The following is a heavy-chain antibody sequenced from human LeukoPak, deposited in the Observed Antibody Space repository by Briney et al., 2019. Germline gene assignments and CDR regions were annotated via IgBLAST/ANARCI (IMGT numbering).Heavy chain of an antibody. V-gene: IGHV4-31*03. Sequence: PSQTLSLTCTVSGGSTSSGGYYWSWIRQHPGKGLEWIGYIYYSGSTYYNPSLKSRVTISVDTSKNQFSLKLSSVTAADTAVYYCARGEVSVLWFGELSGAFDIWGQGTMVSVSS. J-gene: IGHJ3*02. CDR3: ARGEVSVLWFGELSGAFDI. CDR1: GGSTSSGGYY. CDR2: IYYSGST. D-gene: IGHD3-10*01.